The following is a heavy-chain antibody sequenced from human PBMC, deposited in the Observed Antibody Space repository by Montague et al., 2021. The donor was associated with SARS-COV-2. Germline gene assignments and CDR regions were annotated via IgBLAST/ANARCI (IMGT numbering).Heavy chain of an antibody. CDR1: GGSFSGYY. CDR3: ARWDPQTLTLIGLRGKSASDY. V-gene: IGHV4-34*01. D-gene: IGHD4-23*01. Sequence: SETRSLTCAVYGGSFSGYYWAWIRQSPGKGLEWIGEINNSGSTNYNTSLKSRVTISVDTSKNQFSLKLHSVTAADTAVYYCARWDPQTLTLIGLRGKSASDYWGQGTLVTVSS. J-gene: IGHJ4*02. CDR2: INNSGST.